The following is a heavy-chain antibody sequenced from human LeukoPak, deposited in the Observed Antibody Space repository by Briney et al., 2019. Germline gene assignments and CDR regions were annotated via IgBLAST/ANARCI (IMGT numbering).Heavy chain of an antibody. D-gene: IGHD5-12*01. CDR1: GGSLSSYY. CDR3: AREERWLQGGLWGDWFDP. CDR2: IYYSGST. J-gene: IGHJ5*02. Sequence: SETLSLTCTVSGGSLSSYYWSWIRQPPGKGLEWIGYIYYSGSTNYNPSLKSRVTISVDTSKNQFSLKLSAVTAADTAVYYCAREERWLQGGLWGDWFDPWGQGALVTVSS. V-gene: IGHV4-59*01.